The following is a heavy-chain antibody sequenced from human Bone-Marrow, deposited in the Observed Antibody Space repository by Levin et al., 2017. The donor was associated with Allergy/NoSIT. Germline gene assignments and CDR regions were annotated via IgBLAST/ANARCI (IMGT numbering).Heavy chain of an antibody. CDR2: ISSSGSTI. V-gene: IGHV3-48*03. CDR1: GFTFSSYE. D-gene: IGHD6-19*01. J-gene: IGHJ4*02. CDR3: ARDHISGWYYG. Sequence: PGGSLRLSCAASGFTFSSYEMNWVRQAPGKGLEWVSYISSSGSTIYYADSVKGRFTISRDNAKNSLYLQMNSLRAEDTAVYYCARDHISGWYYGWGQGTLVTVSS.